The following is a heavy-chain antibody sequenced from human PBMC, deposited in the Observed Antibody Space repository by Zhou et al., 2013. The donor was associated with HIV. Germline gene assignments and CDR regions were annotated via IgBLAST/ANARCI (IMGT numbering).Heavy chain of an antibody. V-gene: IGHV1-2*02. J-gene: IGHJ4*02. D-gene: IGHD2-15*01. CDR2: INPNSGGT. Sequence: QVQLVQSGTEIGKPGASVKVSCKASGHIFTGYYIHWVRQAPGQGLEWMGWINPNSGGTNFAQKFQGRVTVTRDTSLTTAYMELSRLTSDDTAVYYCAKDEGYCGGGNCYYLDYWGQGTLVTVSS. CDR3: AKDEGYCGGGNCYYLDY. CDR1: GHIFTGYY.